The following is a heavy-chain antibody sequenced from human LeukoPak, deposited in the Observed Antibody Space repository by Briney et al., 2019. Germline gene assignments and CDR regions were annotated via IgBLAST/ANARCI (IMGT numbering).Heavy chain of an antibody. J-gene: IGHJ4*02. CDR3: AKDLRVVGATTLDY. V-gene: IGHV3-30*18. CDR1: GFTFSSYG. D-gene: IGHD1-26*01. Sequence: GRSLRLSCAASGFTFSSYGMHWVRQAPGKGLEWVAVISYDGSNKYYADSVKGRFTLSRDNSKNTLYLQMNSLRAEDTAVYYCAKDLRVVGATTLDYWGQGTLVTVSS. CDR2: ISYDGSNK.